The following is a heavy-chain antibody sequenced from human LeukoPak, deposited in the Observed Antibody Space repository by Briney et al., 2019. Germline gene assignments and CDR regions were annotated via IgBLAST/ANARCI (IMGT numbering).Heavy chain of an antibody. V-gene: IGHV1-69*04. CDR1: GGTFSSYA. D-gene: IGHD6-6*01. J-gene: IGHJ6*03. CDR3: ARGNPDIAARPRGGWRPYYYYYYMDV. Sequence: GASVKVSCKASGGTFSSYAISWVRQAPGQGLEWMGRIIPILGIANYAQKFQGRVTITADESTSTAYMELSSLRSEDTAVYYCARGNPDIAARPRGGWRPYYYYYYMDVWGKGTTVTVSS. CDR2: IIPILGIA.